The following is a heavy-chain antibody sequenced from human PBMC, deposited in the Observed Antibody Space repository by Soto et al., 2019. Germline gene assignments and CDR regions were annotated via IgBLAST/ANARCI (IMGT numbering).Heavy chain of an antibody. CDR1: GFTFSSYG. J-gene: IGHJ6*03. D-gene: IGHD3-3*01. CDR3: ATCGPIFGVVKYYYYYYMDV. Sequence: PGGSLRLSCAASGFTFSSYGMHWVRQAPGKGLEWVAVIWYDGSNKYYADSVKGRFTISRDNSKNTLYLQMNSLRAEDTAVYYCATCGPIFGVVKYYYYYYMDVWGKGTAVTVSS. CDR2: IWYDGSNK. V-gene: IGHV3-33*01.